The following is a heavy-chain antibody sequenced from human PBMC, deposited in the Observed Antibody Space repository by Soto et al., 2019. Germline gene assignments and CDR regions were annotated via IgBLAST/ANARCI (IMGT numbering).Heavy chain of an antibody. J-gene: IGHJ5*02. Sequence: QEQLVESGGGVVQPGSSLRLSCAASGFAFRSYGMHWVRQAPGKGLEWVALISHDGDKEYYADSVKGRFTISRDNSENTRFLRMNRLTADDSAVYFCAKARFTCFGEGFDPWGQGTRITVSS. V-gene: IGHV3-30*18. D-gene: IGHD3-3*01. CDR3: AKARFTCFGEGFDP. CDR1: GFAFRSYG. CDR2: ISHDGDKE.